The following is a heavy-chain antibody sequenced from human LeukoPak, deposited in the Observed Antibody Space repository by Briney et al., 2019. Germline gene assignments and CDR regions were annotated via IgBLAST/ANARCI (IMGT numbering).Heavy chain of an antibody. D-gene: IGHD3-10*01. CDR3: ARDRYYGSGSYYNPRRDYFDY. CDR2: INHSGGT. J-gene: IGHJ4*02. Sequence: SETLSLTCAVYGGSFSGYYWSWIRQPPGKGLEWIGEINHSGGTNYNPSLKSRVTISVDTSKNQFSLKLSSVTAADTAVYYCARDRYYGSGSYYNPRRDYFDYWGQGTLVTVSS. CDR1: GGSFSGYY. V-gene: IGHV4-34*01.